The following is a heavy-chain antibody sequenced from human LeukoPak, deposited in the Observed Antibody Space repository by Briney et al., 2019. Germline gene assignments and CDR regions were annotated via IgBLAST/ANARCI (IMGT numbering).Heavy chain of an antibody. J-gene: IGHJ2*01. CDR2: IYIGGST. V-gene: IGHV4-4*07. CDR1: GGSLSTYY. Sequence: SETLSLTCTVSGGSLSTYYWSWIRQPAGKGLEWIGRIYIGGSTNYNPSLKSRVTISVDTSKNQFSLKLSSVTAADTAVYYCARVAPAPLWYFDLWGRGTLVTVSS. CDR3: ARVAPAPLWYFDL.